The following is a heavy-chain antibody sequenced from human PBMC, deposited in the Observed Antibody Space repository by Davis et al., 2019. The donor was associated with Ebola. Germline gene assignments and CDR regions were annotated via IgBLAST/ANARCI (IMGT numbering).Heavy chain of an antibody. CDR3: ASLPGP. CDR1: GFTFSSYN. V-gene: IGHV3-21*04. CDR2: ISSSSSYI. Sequence: GESLKISCAASGFTFSSYNMNWVRQAPGKGLEWVSSISSSSSYIYYADSVKGRFTVSRDNAKNLLYLQMNSLRTEDSAVYYCASLPGPWGLGTLVTVSS. J-gene: IGHJ5*02.